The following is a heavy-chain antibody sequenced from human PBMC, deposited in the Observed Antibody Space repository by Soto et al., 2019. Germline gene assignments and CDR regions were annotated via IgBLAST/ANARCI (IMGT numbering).Heavy chain of an antibody. Sequence: PSLTCAVSGGSISSGGYSWSWIRQPPGKGLEWIGYISYSGSTYYNPSLRSRVILSVDTSKSQFSLKLSSVTAADTAVYYCARYYDSRGYYDWFDPWGRGTLVTVSS. V-gene: IGHV4-31*11. CDR2: ISYSGST. CDR3: ARYYDSRGYYDWFDP. CDR1: GGSISSGGYS. J-gene: IGHJ5*02. D-gene: IGHD3-22*01.